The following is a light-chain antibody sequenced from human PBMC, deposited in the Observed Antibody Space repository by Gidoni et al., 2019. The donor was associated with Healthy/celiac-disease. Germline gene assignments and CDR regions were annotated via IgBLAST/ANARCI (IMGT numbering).Light chain of an antibody. Sequence: QSALTQPASVSGSPGPSITISCTGTSSDVGGYNYVSWYQQHPGKAPKLMIYDVSNRPSGVSNRFSGSKSGNTASLTISGLQAEEEDDYYCSSYTSSSPYVFGTGTKITVL. CDR2: DVS. CDR1: SSDVGGYNY. J-gene: IGLJ1*01. CDR3: SSYTSSSPYV. V-gene: IGLV2-14*03.